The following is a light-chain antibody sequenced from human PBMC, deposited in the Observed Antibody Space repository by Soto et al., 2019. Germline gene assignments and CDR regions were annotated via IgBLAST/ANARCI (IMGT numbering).Light chain of an antibody. Sequence: EIVLTQSPGTLSLSPGERATLSCRASQSVSSSYFAWYQQKPGQAPRLLIYGASSRATGLPDRFSGSWSGTDFTLTISRLEPEDFAVFYCQQYGSSPNTFGQGTKLEIE. CDR1: QSVSSSY. V-gene: IGKV3-20*01. J-gene: IGKJ2*01. CDR3: QQYGSSPNT. CDR2: GAS.